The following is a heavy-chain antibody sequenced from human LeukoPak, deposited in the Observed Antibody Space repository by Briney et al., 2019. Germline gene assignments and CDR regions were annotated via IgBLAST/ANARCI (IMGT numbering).Heavy chain of an antibody. Sequence: PSQTLSLTCTVSGGSISSGSYYWSWIRQPAGKGLEWIGRIYTSGSTNYNPFLKSRVTISVDTSKNQFSLKLSSVTAADTAVYYCAGKRGSNWNPVFDYWGQGTLVTVSS. J-gene: IGHJ4*02. V-gene: IGHV4-61*02. CDR1: GGSISSGSYY. CDR2: IYTSGST. CDR3: AGKRGSNWNPVFDY. D-gene: IGHD1-20*01.